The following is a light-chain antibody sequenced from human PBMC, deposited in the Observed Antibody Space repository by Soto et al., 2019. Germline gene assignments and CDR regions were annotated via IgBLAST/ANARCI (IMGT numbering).Light chain of an antibody. CDR1: SSNIESNY. J-gene: IGLJ2*01. CDR3: TVWDDSLRGRL. Sequence: QSVLTQPPSASGTPGQRVTISCSGSSSNIESNYVYWYQQLPGTAPRLLIYRNNQRPSGVPDRFSGSKSGTSASLAISALRSEDEADYYRTVWDDSLRGRLFGGGTKVTVL. CDR2: RNN. V-gene: IGLV1-47*01.